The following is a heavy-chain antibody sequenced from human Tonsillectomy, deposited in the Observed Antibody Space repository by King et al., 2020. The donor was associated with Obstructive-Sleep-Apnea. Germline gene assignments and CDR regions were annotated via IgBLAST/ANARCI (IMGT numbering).Heavy chain of an antibody. J-gene: IGHJ3*02. V-gene: IGHV3-74*01. CDR2: VNNDGSTT. Sequence: VQLVESGGGLVQPGGSLRLSCAASTFSFSSFWMHWVRHAPGKGLVWLSRVNNDGSTTIYADSVKGRFTISRDNAKNTLYLQMSSLRAEDTAMYYCARTRPGGTFDIWGQGTMVTVSS. CDR1: TFSFSSFW. D-gene: IGHD1-1*01. CDR3: ARTRPGGTFDI.